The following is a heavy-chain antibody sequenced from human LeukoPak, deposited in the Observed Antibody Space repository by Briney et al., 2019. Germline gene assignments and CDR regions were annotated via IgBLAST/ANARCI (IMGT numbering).Heavy chain of an antibody. Sequence: EGSLRLSCAASGFTFSSYEMNWVRQAPGKGPEWVSVIYSGGSTYYADSVKGRFTISRDNSKNTLYLQMNSLRAEDTAVYYCARDCSSTSCYGYWGQGTLVTVSS. V-gene: IGHV3-66*01. CDR1: GFTFSSYE. D-gene: IGHD2-2*01. J-gene: IGHJ4*02. CDR3: ARDCSSTSCYGY. CDR2: IYSGGST.